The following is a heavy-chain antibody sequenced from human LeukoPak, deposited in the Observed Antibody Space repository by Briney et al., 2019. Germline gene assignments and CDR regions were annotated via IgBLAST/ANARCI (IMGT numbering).Heavy chain of an antibody. D-gene: IGHD1-26*01. CDR1: GFTFSSYS. CDR2: MLYDGRNE. CDR3: ARNPASGSYQEYFDY. J-gene: IGHJ4*02. V-gene: IGHV3-33*08. Sequence: GSLRLSCAASGFTFSSYSMNWVRQAPGKGLEWVAVMLYDGRNEYYADSVKGRFTISRDNSKSTLYLQMNSLRAEDTAVYYCARNPASGSYQEYFDYWGQGTLVTVSS.